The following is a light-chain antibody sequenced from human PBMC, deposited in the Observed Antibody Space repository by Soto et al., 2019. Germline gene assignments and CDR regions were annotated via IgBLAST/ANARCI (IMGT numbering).Light chain of an antibody. CDR2: GAS. CDR3: QQYNNWPPLT. Sequence: EIVMTQSTATLSVSPGERATLSCRASQSVSSNLAWYQQKPGQAPRLLFYGASTRATGIPARFSGSGSGTEFAPTISSLQSEDFAVYYCQQYNNWPPLTFGGGNKVEIK. J-gene: IGKJ4*01. V-gene: IGKV3-15*01. CDR1: QSVSSN.